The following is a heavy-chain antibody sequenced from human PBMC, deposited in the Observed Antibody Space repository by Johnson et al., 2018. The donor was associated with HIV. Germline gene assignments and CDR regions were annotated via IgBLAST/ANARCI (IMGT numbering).Heavy chain of an antibody. CDR3: ARRSGYAFDI. D-gene: IGHD1-1*01. Sequence: VQLVESGGGVVQPGRSLRLSCAASGFTFSSYAMHWVRQAPGKGLEWVAVISYDGSNKYYADSVKGRFTISRDNGKNSLSLQMNSLRVEDTAVYYCARRSGYAFDIWGQGTMVTVSS. CDR2: ISYDGSNK. J-gene: IGHJ3*02. V-gene: IGHV3-30-3*01. CDR1: GFTFSSYA.